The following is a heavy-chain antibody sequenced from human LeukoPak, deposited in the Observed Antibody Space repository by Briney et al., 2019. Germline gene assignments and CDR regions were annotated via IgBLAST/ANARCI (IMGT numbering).Heavy chain of an antibody. J-gene: IGHJ4*02. Sequence: GGSLRLSCAASGFTFSSYSMNWVRQAPGKGLEWVSYISSSSSTIYYADSVKGRFTISRDNAKNSLYLQMNSLRDDDTAVYYCVRDDYGDYAYWGQGTLVTVSS. CDR1: GFTFSSYS. CDR2: ISSSSSTI. CDR3: VRDDYGDYAY. V-gene: IGHV3-48*02. D-gene: IGHD4-17*01.